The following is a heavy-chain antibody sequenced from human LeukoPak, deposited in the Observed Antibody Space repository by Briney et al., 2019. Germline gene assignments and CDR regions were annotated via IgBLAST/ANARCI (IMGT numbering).Heavy chain of an antibody. CDR1: GFTFGSYA. CDR3: ARAIRNFRGGYFDY. D-gene: IGHD1-7*01. V-gene: IGHV3-30-3*01. Sequence: GRSLRLSCAASGFTFGSYAMHWVRQAPGKGLEWVAVISYDGSNKYYADSVKGRFTISRDNSKNTLYLQMNSLRAEDTAVYYCARAIRNFRGGYFDYWGQGTLVTVSS. CDR2: ISYDGSNK. J-gene: IGHJ4*02.